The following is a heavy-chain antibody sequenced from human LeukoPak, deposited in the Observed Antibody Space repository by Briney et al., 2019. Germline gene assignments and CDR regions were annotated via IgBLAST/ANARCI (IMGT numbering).Heavy chain of an antibody. J-gene: IGHJ6*04. V-gene: IGHV3-7*03. CDR1: GFTFSSYW. Sequence: GGSLRLSCAASGFTFSSYWMSWVPQAPGKGLEWVANIKQDGSEKYYVDSVKGRFTISRDNAKHSLYLQMNSLRAEDTAVYYCARDILLWFGEPYNYGMDVWGKGTTVTVSS. D-gene: IGHD3-10*01. CDR2: IKQDGSEK. CDR3: ARDILLWFGEPYNYGMDV.